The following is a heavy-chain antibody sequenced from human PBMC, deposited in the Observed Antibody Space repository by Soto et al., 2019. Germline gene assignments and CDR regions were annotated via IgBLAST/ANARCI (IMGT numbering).Heavy chain of an antibody. D-gene: IGHD2-2*01. CDR3: AKVMGYCSSTSCYEPYYYYYVDV. V-gene: IGHV3-30*18. CDR1: GFTFSSYG. CDR2: TSYDGSNK. Sequence: GGSLRLSCAASGFTFSSYGMHWVRQAPGKGLEWVALTSYDGSNKYYVDSVKGRFTISRDNSKNTLYLQMNSLRAEDTAVYYCAKVMGYCSSTSCYEPYYYYYVDVWGKGTTVTVSS. J-gene: IGHJ6*03.